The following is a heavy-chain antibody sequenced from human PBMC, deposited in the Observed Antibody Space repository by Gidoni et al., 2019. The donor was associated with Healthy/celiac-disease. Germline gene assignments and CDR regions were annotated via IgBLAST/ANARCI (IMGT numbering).Heavy chain of an antibody. CDR3: ASRIVVVPAAKGRSEYYFDY. J-gene: IGHJ4*02. CDR1: GFTFSDYY. D-gene: IGHD2-2*01. CDR2: ISSSSSYT. Sequence: QVQLAESGGGLVKPGWSLRLYCAAPGFTFSDYYMCWIRQAPGKGLEWVSYISSSSSYTNYEDSVKGRFTISRDNAKNSLYLQMNSLRAEDTAVYYCASRIVVVPAAKGRSEYYFDYWGQGTLVTVSS. V-gene: IGHV3-11*05.